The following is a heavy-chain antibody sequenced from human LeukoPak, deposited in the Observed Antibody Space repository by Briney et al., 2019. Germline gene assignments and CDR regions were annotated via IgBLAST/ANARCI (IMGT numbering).Heavy chain of an antibody. D-gene: IGHD3-22*01. V-gene: IGHV1-18*01. Sequence: GASVKVSCKASGYTFNSNGISWVRQAPGQGLEWMGWISACNGHTNYAQKLQGRVTMTTDTSTSTAYMELRSLRSDDTAVYYCARDSYYDSSGYYDYWGQGTLVTVSS. CDR2: ISACNGHT. J-gene: IGHJ4*02. CDR1: GYTFNSNG. CDR3: ARDSYYDSSGYYDY.